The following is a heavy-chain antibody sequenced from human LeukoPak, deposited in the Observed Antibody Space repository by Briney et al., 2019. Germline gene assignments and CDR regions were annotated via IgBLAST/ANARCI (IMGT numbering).Heavy chain of an antibody. Sequence: GGSLRLSCAASGFTFSGYGMHWVRQAPGKGLEWVAVLSYDGNSKFYADSVKGRFTISGDNSKNTLYLQMNSLRAEDTAVYYCAKRRVSGYTYGYGLDVWGQGTTVTVSS. CDR2: LSYDGNSK. V-gene: IGHV3-30*18. J-gene: IGHJ6*02. D-gene: IGHD5-18*01. CDR1: GFTFSGYG. CDR3: AKRRVSGYTYGYGLDV.